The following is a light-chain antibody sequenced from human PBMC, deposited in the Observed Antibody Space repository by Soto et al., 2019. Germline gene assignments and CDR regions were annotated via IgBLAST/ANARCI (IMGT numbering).Light chain of an antibody. Sequence: DIQMTQSPFSLSASVGDRVTITCRASQDIRFLRWFQQKPGEAPKRLIYATSNLEGGVPSRFSGSGSGTEFTLTISSLQPEDFATYFCLQHNTYPYTFGQGTKVDIK. CDR1: QDIRF. CDR3: LQHNTYPYT. CDR2: ATS. J-gene: IGKJ2*01. V-gene: IGKV1-17*01.